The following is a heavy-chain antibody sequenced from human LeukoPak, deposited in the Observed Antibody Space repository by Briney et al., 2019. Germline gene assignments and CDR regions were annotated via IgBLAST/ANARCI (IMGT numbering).Heavy chain of an antibody. CDR2: FYTSGGT. J-gene: IGHJ3*02. V-gene: IGHV4-61*02. CDR1: GGSLSSGSYY. CDR3: ARGISSGWFYDAFDI. D-gene: IGHD6-19*01. Sequence: SQTLSLTCTVSGGSLSSGSYYWSWIRQPAGKGLEWIGRFYTSGGTNYNPSLKSRVTILVDTSKNQFSLKLSSVTAADTAVYNCARGISSGWFYDAFDIWGQGTMVTVSS.